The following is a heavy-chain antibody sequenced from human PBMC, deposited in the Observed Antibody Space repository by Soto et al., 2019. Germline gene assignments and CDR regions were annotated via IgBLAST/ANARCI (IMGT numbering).Heavy chain of an antibody. CDR3: ARDELVVVTAIPAPGDYHYGMDV. CDR1: GYTFTSYG. CDR2: ISGYNGNT. V-gene: IGHV1-18*01. Sequence: GASVKVSCKTSGYTFTSYGISWVRQAPGQGLEWMGWISGYNGNTNYAEKLQDRVTMTTDTSTSTAYMELRSLRSDDTAVYYCARDELVVVTAIPAPGDYHYGMDVWGQGTTVTVSS. D-gene: IGHD2-21*02. J-gene: IGHJ6*02.